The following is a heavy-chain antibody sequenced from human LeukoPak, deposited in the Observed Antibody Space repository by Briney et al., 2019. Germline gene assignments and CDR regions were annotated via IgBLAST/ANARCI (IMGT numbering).Heavy chain of an antibody. V-gene: IGHV3-23*01. CDR1: GITFSSCA. CDR2: ISDSGDNT. D-gene: IGHD3-9*01. CDR3: AKASPRVYDILTGYYGGDPFDY. Sequence: PGGSLRLSCVASGITFSSCAMSWVRQAPGKGLEWVSSISDSGDNTYYADSVKGRFTISRDNSKNTLYLQMNSLTDEDTAIYYCAKASPRVYDILTGYYGGDPFDYWGQGTLVTVSS. J-gene: IGHJ4*02.